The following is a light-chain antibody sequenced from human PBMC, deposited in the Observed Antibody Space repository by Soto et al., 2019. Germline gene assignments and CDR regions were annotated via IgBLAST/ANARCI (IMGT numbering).Light chain of an antibody. CDR1: QSISTW. CDR3: QHYNICPST. V-gene: IGKV1-5*03. Sequence: DIQLTQSPSTLSASVGDRVTITCRASQSISTWLAWYQQKPGKAPKLLIYKASSLERGVPSRFSGSGSGTEFTLTISSLQPEDFATFYCQHYNICPSTFGHGTKLEIK. J-gene: IGKJ2*01. CDR2: KAS.